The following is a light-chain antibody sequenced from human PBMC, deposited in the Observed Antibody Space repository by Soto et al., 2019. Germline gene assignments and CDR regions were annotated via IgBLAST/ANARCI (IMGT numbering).Light chain of an antibody. CDR1: QSVGSL. CDR3: QQYHHLTRT. CDR2: RVS. Sequence: EVVMTQSPATLSVSPGEGATLSCRASQSVGSLVAWYQQKPGQAPRLLIYRVSTRATDIAARFSGTGSGTEFTLTISSLQSEDFAVYYCQQYHHLTRTFGGGTKVDIK. J-gene: IGKJ4*01. V-gene: IGKV3-15*01.